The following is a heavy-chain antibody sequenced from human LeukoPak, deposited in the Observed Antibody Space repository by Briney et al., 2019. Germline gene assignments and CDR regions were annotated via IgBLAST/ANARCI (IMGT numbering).Heavy chain of an antibody. CDR2: ISDSGGST. J-gene: IGHJ4*02. Sequence: PGGSLRLSCAASGFTFSSYVMSWVRQAPGKGLEWVSAISDSGGSTFYADSVEGRFTISRDNSKNTLYLQMNSLRAEDTAVCYCAKGLYSSSSYFDYWGQGTLVTVSS. D-gene: IGHD6-6*01. CDR1: GFTFSSYV. CDR3: AKGLYSSSSYFDY. V-gene: IGHV3-23*01.